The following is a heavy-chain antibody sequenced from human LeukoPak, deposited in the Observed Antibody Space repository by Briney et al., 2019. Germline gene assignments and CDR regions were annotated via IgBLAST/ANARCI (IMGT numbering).Heavy chain of an antibody. D-gene: IGHD1-26*01. V-gene: IGHV3-23*01. Sequence: GGSLRLSCAASGFTFSSYAMSWVRQAPGKGLEWVSAISGSGGSTYYADSVKGRFTVSRDNAKSTLYLQMNSLRVEDTAVYYCTRDQVGTMPLDYWGQGTLVTVSS. CDR2: ISGSGGST. J-gene: IGHJ4*02. CDR3: TRDQVGTMPLDY. CDR1: GFTFSSYA.